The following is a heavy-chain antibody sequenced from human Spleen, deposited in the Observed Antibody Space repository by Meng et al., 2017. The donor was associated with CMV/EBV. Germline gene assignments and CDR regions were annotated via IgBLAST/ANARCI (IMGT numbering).Heavy chain of an antibody. CDR3: AKALGYCSGGSCYALQN. CDR1: GFAFSTYS. CDR2: IRYDGSNK. D-gene: IGHD2-15*01. V-gene: IGHV3-30*02. Sequence: GGSLRLSCAASGFAFSTYSMNWVRQTPGKGLEWVAFIRYDGSNKYYADSVKGRFTISRDNSKNTLYLQMNSLRAEDTAVYYCAKALGYCSGGSCYALQNWGQGTMVTVSS. J-gene: IGHJ3*01.